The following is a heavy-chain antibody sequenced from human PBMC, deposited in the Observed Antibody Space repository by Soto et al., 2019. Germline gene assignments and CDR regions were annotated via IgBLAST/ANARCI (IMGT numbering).Heavy chain of an antibody. D-gene: IGHD6-19*01. Sequence: ASVKVSCKASGYTFTSYGISWVRQAPGQGLEWMGWISAYNGNTNYAQKLQGRVTMTTDTSTSTAYMELRSLRSDDTAVYYCARGPVGIAVAGYIDPWGQGTLVTVSS. J-gene: IGHJ5*02. CDR2: ISAYNGNT. CDR1: GYTFTSYG. V-gene: IGHV1-18*01. CDR3: ARGPVGIAVAGYIDP.